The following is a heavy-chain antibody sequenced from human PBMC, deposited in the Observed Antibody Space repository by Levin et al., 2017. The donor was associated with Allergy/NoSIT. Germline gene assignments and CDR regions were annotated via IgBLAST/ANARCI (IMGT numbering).Heavy chain of an antibody. J-gene: IGHJ6*02. CDR2: IYYSGST. D-gene: IGHD3-3*01. CDR3: ARLGYDVWSGSYGMDV. Sequence: SQTLSLTCTVSGGSISSYYWSWIRQPPGKGLEWIGYIYYSGSTNYNTSLKSRVTISVDTSKNQFSLKLSSVTAADTAVYYWARLGYDVWSGSYGMDVWGQGTTVTVSS. CDR1: GGSISSYY. V-gene: IGHV4-59*08.